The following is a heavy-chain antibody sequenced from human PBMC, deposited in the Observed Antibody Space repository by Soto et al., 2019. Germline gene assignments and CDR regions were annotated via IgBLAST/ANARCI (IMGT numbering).Heavy chain of an antibody. CDR2: ISSSSSTI. J-gene: IGHJ3*02. V-gene: IGHV3-48*02. Sequence: GGSLRLSCAASGFTFSSYSMNWVRQAPGKGLEWVSYISSSSSTIYYADSVKGRFTISRDNAKNSLYLQMNSLRDEDTAVYYCARVPEYSGSYGDAFDILGQGTLVTVS. CDR1: GFTFSSYS. CDR3: ARVPEYSGSYGDAFDI. D-gene: IGHD1-26*01.